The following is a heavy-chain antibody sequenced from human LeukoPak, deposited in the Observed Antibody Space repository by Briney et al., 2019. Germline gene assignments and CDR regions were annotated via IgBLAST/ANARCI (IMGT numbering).Heavy chain of an antibody. CDR1: GFTFNRYN. CDR2: ISTSSSYI. D-gene: IGHD2-15*01. J-gene: IGHJ5*02. CDR3: ARGADGVSSNSRGWFDP. V-gene: IGHV3-21*01. Sequence: GSLRLSCAASGFTFNRYNMNWVRRAPGKGLEWVSSISTSSSYIYYADSVRGRFTISRDNAKNSLYLQMNSLRAEDTAVYSCARGADGVSSNSRGWFDPWGQGTLVTVSS.